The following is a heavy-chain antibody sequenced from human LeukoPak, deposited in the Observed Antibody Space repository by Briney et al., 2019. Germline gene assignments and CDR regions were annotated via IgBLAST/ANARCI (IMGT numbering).Heavy chain of an antibody. J-gene: IGHJ4*02. V-gene: IGHV4-34*01. CDR2: INKSGST. CDR1: GGSFNGYY. CDR3: ARNSAYSTSSGFNA. Sequence: PSETLSLTCAVYGGSFNGYYWTWIRQPPGKGLKWIGEINKSGSTNYSPSLKSRVTMSIDTSKNQISLRLTSVTAADTAVYYCARNSAYSTSSGFNAWGQGTLVTVSS. D-gene: IGHD6-6*01.